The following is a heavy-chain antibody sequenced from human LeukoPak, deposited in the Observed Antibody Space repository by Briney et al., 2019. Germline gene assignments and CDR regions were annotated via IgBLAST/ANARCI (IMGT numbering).Heavy chain of an antibody. CDR1: GFNLNYYW. Sequence: PGGSLRLSCEASGFNLNYYWLGWVRQAPRKGLEWVALIHHDESEKYYVDSVKGRFSISRDNAKSSAYLQMDSLRVDDTAVYYCSRWVSQYYFDYWGQGALVSVSS. CDR3: SRWVSQYYFDY. D-gene: IGHD5-24*01. J-gene: IGHJ4*02. CDR2: IHHDESEK. V-gene: IGHV3-7*01.